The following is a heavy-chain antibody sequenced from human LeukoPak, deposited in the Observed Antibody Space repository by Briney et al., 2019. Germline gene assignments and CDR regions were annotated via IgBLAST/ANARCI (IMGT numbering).Heavy chain of an antibody. D-gene: IGHD3-3*01. J-gene: IGHJ4*02. CDR3: ARETRYYDFWSGYYRGPYFDY. CDR2: INPSGGTT. Sequence: ASVKVSCKASGYTFTSYYVHWVRQAPGQGLEWMGIINPSGGTTSYAQKFQGRVTMTRDTSTSTVYMELSSLRSEDTAVYYCARETRYYDFWSGYYRGPYFDYWGQGTLVTVSS. V-gene: IGHV1-46*01. CDR1: GYTFTSYY.